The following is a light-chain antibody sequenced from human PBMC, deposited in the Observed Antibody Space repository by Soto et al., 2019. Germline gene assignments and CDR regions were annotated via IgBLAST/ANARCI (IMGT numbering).Light chain of an antibody. CDR3: QQYSSYST. J-gene: IGKJ1*01. V-gene: IGKV1-5*01. CDR1: QSISSW. Sequence: DIQMTQSPSTLSASVGDRVTITCRASQSISSWLAWYQQKPGKAPKLLIYDVSSLEGGVPSRFSGSGSGTEFTLTIRSLQPDDFETYYCQQYSSYSTFGQGTKVEI. CDR2: DVS.